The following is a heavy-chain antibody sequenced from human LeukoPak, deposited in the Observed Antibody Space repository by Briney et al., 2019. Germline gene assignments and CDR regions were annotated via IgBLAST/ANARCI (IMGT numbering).Heavy chain of an antibody. D-gene: IGHD3-22*01. Sequence: GGSLRLSCAASGFTFDDYAMHWVRQAPGKGLEWVSGISWNSGSIGYADSVKGRFTISRDNAKNSLYLQMNSLRAEDTAVYYCASTYDYFDSSAYLDYWGQGTLVTVSS. CDR2: ISWNSGSI. CDR1: GFTFDDYA. V-gene: IGHV3-9*01. J-gene: IGHJ4*02. CDR3: ASTYDYFDSSAYLDY.